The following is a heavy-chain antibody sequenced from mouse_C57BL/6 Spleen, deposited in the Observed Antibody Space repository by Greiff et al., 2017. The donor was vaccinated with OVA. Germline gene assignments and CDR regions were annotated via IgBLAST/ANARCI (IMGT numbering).Heavy chain of an antibody. D-gene: IGHD2-5*01. CDR1: GFTFSDYG. J-gene: IGHJ2*01. CDR3: ARPFYYSNYGGPSFDY. V-gene: IGHV5-17*01. Sequence: EVMLVESGGGLVKPGGSLKLSCAASGFTFSDYGMHWVRQAPEKGLEWVAYISSGSSTIYYADTVKGRFTISRDNAKNTLFLQMTSLRSEDTAMYYCARPFYYSNYGGPSFDYWGQGTTLTVSS. CDR2: ISSGSSTI.